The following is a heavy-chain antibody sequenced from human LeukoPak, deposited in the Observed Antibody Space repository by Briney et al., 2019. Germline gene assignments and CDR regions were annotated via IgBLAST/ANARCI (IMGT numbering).Heavy chain of an antibody. CDR1: GGTFSSYA. CDR3: ARSSGSSQPPYYYMDV. J-gene: IGHJ6*03. V-gene: IGHV1-69*06. Sequence: SVKVSCKASGGTFSSYAISWVRQAPGQGLEWMGGIIPIFGTANYAQKFQGRVTITADKSTSTAYMELSSLRSEDTAVYYCARSSGSSQPPYYYMDVWGKGTTVTVSS. D-gene: IGHD1-26*01. CDR2: IIPIFGTA.